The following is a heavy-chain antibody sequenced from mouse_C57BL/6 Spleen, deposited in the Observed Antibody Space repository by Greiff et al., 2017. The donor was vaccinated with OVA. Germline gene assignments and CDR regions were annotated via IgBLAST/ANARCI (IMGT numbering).Heavy chain of an antibody. J-gene: IGHJ2*01. CDR3: ARRGDYYYGSSYYFDY. Sequence: EVKLVESGPELVKPGASVKIPCKASGYTFTDYNMDWVKQSHGKSLEWIGDINPNNGGTIYNQKFKGKATLTVDKSSSTAYMELRSLTSEDTAVYYCARRGDYYYGSSYYFDYWGQGTTLTVSS. CDR1: GYTFTDYN. CDR2: INPNNGGT. D-gene: IGHD1-1*01. V-gene: IGHV1-18*01.